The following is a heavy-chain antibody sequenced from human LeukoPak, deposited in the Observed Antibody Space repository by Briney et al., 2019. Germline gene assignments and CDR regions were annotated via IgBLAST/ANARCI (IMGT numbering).Heavy chain of an antibody. V-gene: IGHV3-9*03. CDR3: AKDPFPYCSGGSCYSVYFDY. D-gene: IGHD2-15*01. Sequence: GGSLRLSCAASGFTFDDYAMHWVRQAPGKGLEWVSGISWNSGSIGYADSVKGRFTISRDNAKNSLYLQMNSLRAEHMALYYCAKDPFPYCSGGSCYSVYFDYWGQGTLVTVSS. CDR1: GFTFDDYA. CDR2: ISWNSGSI. J-gene: IGHJ4*02.